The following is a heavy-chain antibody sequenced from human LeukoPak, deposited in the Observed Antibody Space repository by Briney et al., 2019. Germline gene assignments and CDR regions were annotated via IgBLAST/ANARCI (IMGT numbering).Heavy chain of an antibody. J-gene: IGHJ4*02. CDR3: ATSRSGSFYGVDY. V-gene: IGHV4-34*12. CDR1: GGSSRSYY. D-gene: IGHD1-26*01. Sequence: SETLSLTCAVYGGSSRSYYWSWIRQPPGKGLEWIGEIIHSGRTYYNPSLKSRVTISVDTSKNQFSLRLTSVTAADTAVYYCATSRSGSFYGVDYWGRGTLVTVSS. CDR2: IIHSGRT.